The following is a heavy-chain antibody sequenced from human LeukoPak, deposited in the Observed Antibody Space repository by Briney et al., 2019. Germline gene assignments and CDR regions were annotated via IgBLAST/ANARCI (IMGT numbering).Heavy chain of an antibody. CDR3: AKDRGYCSGGSCSFNY. D-gene: IGHD2-15*01. CDR1: GFTFSSYA. CDR2: ISYDGSNK. J-gene: IGHJ4*02. Sequence: GRSLRLSWAASGFTFSSYAMHWVRQAPGKGLEWVAVISYDGSNKYYADSVKGRFTISRDNSKNTLYLQMNSLRAEDTAVYYCAKDRGYCSGGSCSFNYWGQGTLVTVSS. V-gene: IGHV3-30*04.